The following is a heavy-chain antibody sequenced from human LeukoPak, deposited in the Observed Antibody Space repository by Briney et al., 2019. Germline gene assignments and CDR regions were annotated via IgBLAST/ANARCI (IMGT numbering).Heavy chain of an antibody. CDR3: AKDTRRDIVATFVYYYYGMDV. Sequence: PGASLRLSCAASGFTFSSYAMSWVRQAPGKGLEWVSAISGSGGSTYYADSVKGRFTISRDNSKNTLYLQMNSLRAEDTAAYYCAKDTRRDIVATFVYYYYGMDVWGQGTTVTVSS. D-gene: IGHD5-12*01. J-gene: IGHJ6*02. V-gene: IGHV3-23*01. CDR1: GFTFSSYA. CDR2: ISGSGGST.